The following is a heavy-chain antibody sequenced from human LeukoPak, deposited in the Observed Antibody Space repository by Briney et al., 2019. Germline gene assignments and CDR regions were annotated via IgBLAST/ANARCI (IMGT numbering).Heavy chain of an antibody. CDR2: IYYSGST. D-gene: IGHD2-15*01. J-gene: IGHJ4*02. CDR1: GGSISSSYY. CDR3: ARLCPYCSGGSCYSVLYYFDY. V-gene: IGHV4-39*01. Sequence: PSETLSLTCTASGGSISSSYYWGWIRQPPGKGLEWIGSIYYSGSTYYNPSLKSRVTISVDTSKNQFSLKLSSVTTADTAVYYCARLCPYCSGGSCYSVLYYFDYWGQGTLVTVSS.